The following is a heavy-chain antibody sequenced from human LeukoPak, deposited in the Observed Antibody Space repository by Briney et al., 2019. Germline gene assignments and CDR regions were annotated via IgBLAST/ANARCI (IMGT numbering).Heavy chain of an antibody. CDR2: IYSGGST. Sequence: GGSLRLSCAASGFTVSSNYMSWVRQAPGKGLEWVPVIYSGGSTYYADSVKGRFTISRDNSKNTLYLQMNSLRAEDTAVYYCAREIATVTTGNSGDYWGQGTLVTVSS. D-gene: IGHD4-17*01. CDR1: GFTVSSNY. CDR3: AREIATVTTGNSGDY. J-gene: IGHJ4*02. V-gene: IGHV3-66*01.